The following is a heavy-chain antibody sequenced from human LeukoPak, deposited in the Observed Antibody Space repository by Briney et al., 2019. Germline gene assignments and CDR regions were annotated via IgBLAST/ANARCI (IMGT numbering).Heavy chain of an antibody. CDR2: INPSGGST. Sequence: ASVKVSCKASGYTSTSYYMHWVRQAPGQGLEWMGIINPSGGSTNYAQKFQGRVTMTRDTSTSTVYMELSSLRSEDTAVYYCARDPVNEVCTFDYWGQGTLVTVSS. CDR1: GYTSTSYY. J-gene: IGHJ4*02. V-gene: IGHV1-46*01. D-gene: IGHD1-1*01. CDR3: ARDPVNEVCTFDY.